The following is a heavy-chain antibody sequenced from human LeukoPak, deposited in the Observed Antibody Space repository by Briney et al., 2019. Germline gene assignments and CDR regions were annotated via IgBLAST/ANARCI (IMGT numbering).Heavy chain of an antibody. Sequence: SETLSLTCTVSGGSISSYYWSWIRQPPGKGLEWIGYIYYSGSTSYNPSLKSRVTISVDTSKNQFSLKPSSVIAADTAVYYCARVPPYYYDSSGRTAFDIWGQGTLVIVSS. CDR3: ARVPPYYYDSSGRTAFDI. D-gene: IGHD3-22*01. CDR1: GGSISSYY. J-gene: IGHJ3*02. V-gene: IGHV4-59*01. CDR2: IYYSGST.